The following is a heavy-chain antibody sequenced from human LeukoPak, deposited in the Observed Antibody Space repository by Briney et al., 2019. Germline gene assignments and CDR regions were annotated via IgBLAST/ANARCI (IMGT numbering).Heavy chain of an antibody. V-gene: IGHV4-4*07. CDR2: IYTSGST. Sequence: SETLSLSCTVSGGSISSYYWSWIRQPAGKGLEWIGRIYTSGSTNYNPSLKSRVTMSVDTSKNQFSLKLSSVTAADTAVYYCARGSMVRGVTSQYAFDLWGQGTMVTVSS. D-gene: IGHD3-10*01. J-gene: IGHJ3*01. CDR1: GGSISSYY. CDR3: ARGSMVRGVTSQYAFDL.